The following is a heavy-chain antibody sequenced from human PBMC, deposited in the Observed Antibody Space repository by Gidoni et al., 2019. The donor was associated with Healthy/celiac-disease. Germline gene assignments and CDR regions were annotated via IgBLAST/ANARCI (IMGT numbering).Heavy chain of an antibody. J-gene: IGHJ5*02. CDR3: AREGGVRGVRFDP. Sequence: QVQLQESGPGLVKPSQTLSLTCTVPVGSISSGGYYWSWIRQHPGKGLEWIGYIYYSGSTYYNPSLKSRVTISVDTSKNQFSLKLSSVTAADTAVYYCAREGGVRGVRFDPWGQGTLVTVSS. CDR2: IYYSGST. CDR1: VGSISSGGYY. D-gene: IGHD3-10*02. V-gene: IGHV4-31*03.